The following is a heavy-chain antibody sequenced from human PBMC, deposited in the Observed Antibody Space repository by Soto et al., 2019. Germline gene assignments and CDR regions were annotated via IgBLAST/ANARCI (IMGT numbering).Heavy chain of an antibody. V-gene: IGHV5-51*01. J-gene: IGHJ4*02. CDR3: ARDAFPYGSGSYYNY. CDR1: GYSFTSYW. D-gene: IGHD3-10*01. Sequence: GGSLRLSCKGSGYSFTSYWIGWVRQMPGKGLEWMGIIYPGDSDTRYSPSFQGQVTISADKSISTAYLQWSSLKASDTAMYYCARDAFPYGSGSYYNYWGQGTLVTVSS. CDR2: IYPGDSDT.